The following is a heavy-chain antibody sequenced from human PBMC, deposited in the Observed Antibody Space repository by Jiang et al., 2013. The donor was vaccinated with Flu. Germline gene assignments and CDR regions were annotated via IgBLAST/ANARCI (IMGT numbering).Heavy chain of an antibody. V-gene: IGHV4-34*01. CDR3: ARAQKLELPPDYFDY. Sequence: LLKPSETLSLTCAVYGGSFSGYYWSWIRQPPGKGLEWIGEINHSGSTNYNPSLKSRVTISVDTSKNQFSLKLSSVTAADTAVYYCARAQKLELPPDYFDYWGQGTLVTVSS. CDR2: INHSGST. CDR1: GGSFSGYY. J-gene: IGHJ4*02. D-gene: IGHD1-7*01.